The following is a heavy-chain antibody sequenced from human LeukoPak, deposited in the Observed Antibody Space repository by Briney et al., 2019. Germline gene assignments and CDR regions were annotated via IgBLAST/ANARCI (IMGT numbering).Heavy chain of an antibody. D-gene: IGHD1-20*01. CDR3: AGLPRYNWNEPLDY. CDR1: GYTFTDYY. V-gene: IGHV1-2*02. Sequence: ASVKVSCEASGYTFTDYYMHWVRQAPAQGLEWMGWINPNSGGTKYAQKFQGRVTMTRDTSINTAYMELTRLTYDDTAVYYCAGLPRYNWNEPLDYWGQGTLVTVSS. CDR2: INPNSGGT. J-gene: IGHJ4*02.